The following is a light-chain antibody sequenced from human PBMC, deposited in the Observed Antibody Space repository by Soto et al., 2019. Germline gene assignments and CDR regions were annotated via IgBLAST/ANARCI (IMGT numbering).Light chain of an antibody. J-gene: IGKJ1*01. Sequence: EIVLTQSPASLSLSPGERATLSCRAGQSVSDYLAWYQQKPGQPPRLLFFDASNRATGVPVRFSGSGPGTDFTLTISSLEPEDFAVYYCQQYGSSSWTFGQGTKVDIK. CDR2: DAS. V-gene: IGKV3-11*01. CDR3: QQYGSSSWT. CDR1: QSVSDY.